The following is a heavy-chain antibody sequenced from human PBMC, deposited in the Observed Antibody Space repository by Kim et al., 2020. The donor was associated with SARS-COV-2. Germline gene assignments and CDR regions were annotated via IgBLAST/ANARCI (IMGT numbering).Heavy chain of an antibody. J-gene: IGHJ6*02. Sequence: ASVKVSCKASGYTFISYAMYWVRQAPGQRLEWMGWITAGSGYTKYSQKFQGRVTFTRDTSASTAYMELSSLRSEDTAVYYCARDRAFGPMDVWGQGTTVTVSS. V-gene: IGHV1-3*01. CDR2: ITAGSGYT. CDR1: GYTFISYA. CDR3: ARDRAFGPMDV. D-gene: IGHD3-16*01.